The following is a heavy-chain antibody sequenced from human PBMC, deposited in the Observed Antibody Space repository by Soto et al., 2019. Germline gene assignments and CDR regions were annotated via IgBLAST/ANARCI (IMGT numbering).Heavy chain of an antibody. CDR3: ATCHPGGDCYISGSEYFQH. D-gene: IGHD2-21*01. Sequence: ASVKVSCKVSGYTLTELSMHWVRQAPGKGLEWMGGFDPEDGETIYAQKFQGRVTMTEDTSTDTAYMELSSLRSEDTAVYYCATCHPGGDCYISGSEYFQHWGQGTLVTVSS. J-gene: IGHJ1*01. V-gene: IGHV1-24*01. CDR1: GYTLTELS. CDR2: FDPEDGET.